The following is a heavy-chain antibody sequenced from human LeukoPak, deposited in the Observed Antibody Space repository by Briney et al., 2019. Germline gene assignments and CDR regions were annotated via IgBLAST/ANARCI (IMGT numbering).Heavy chain of an antibody. CDR1: GFTFDGYA. Sequence: GGSLRLSCAASGFTFDGYAMHWVRQAPGKGLEWVSFISGDGVSTFYADSVKGRFTISRDNSKNSLYLQMNSLRTEDTALYYCAKDRDTTGYEHWGQGTLVTVSS. J-gene: IGHJ1*01. D-gene: IGHD3-22*01. V-gene: IGHV3-43*02. CDR2: ISGDGVST. CDR3: AKDRDTTGYEH.